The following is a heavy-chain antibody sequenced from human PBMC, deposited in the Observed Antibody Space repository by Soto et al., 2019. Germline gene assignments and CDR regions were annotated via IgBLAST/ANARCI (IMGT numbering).Heavy chain of an antibody. CDR2: ISYSGST. Sequence: QVQLQESGPGLVKPSETLSLTCNVSGVSITTYYWSWIRQPPGKGLEWIGYISYSGSTNFNPSLKSRLTISVDTSKNQFSLKLTSVIAADAAVYYCVRVLPSAGLSAFDYWGQGTLVTVSS. V-gene: IGHV4-59*01. J-gene: IGHJ4*02. D-gene: IGHD6-13*01. CDR1: GVSITTYY. CDR3: VRVLPSAGLSAFDY.